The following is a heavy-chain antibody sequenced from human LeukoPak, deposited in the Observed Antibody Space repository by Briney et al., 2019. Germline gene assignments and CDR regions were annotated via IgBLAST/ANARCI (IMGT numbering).Heavy chain of an antibody. J-gene: IGHJ6*02. CDR3: ARDSGFQYYSGMDV. CDR1: GFTFSYYW. CDR2: IKQDGSER. Sequence: GGSLRLSCAASGFTFSYYWMSWVRQAPGKGLEWVANIKQDGSERFYVDSVKGRFTTSRDNAKNSLFLEMNSLRAEDTAVYYCARDSGFQYYSGMDVWAKGPRSPSP. V-gene: IGHV3-7*01. D-gene: IGHD1-26*01.